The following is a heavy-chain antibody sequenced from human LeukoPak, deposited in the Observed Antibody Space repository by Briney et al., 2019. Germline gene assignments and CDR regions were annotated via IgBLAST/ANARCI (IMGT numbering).Heavy chain of an antibody. D-gene: IGHD5-12*01. CDR1: GSTFSNAW. J-gene: IGHJ4*02. CDR2: IKSKIDGGTT. Sequence: GGSLRLSCAASGSTFSNAWMSWVRQAPGRGLEWVGRIKSKIDGGTTDYAVPVKGRFTISRDDSKDTLYLQMNSLKSEDTAVYYCDTEWMGIGDHWGQGTLVTVSS. CDR3: DTEWMGIGDH. V-gene: IGHV3-15*01.